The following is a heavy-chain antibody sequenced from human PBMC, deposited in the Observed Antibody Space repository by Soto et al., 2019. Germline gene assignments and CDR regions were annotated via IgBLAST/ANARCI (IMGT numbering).Heavy chain of an antibody. Sequence: SETLSLTCTVSAATVSRGDYFWTWIRQPPGKGLEWIGYVYNSGSTNYNPSLKSRVTISEDTSKSQFSLKVNSMTAADTAVYYCARYRREAVAGYTLDNWGQGILVTVSS. CDR2: VYNSGST. V-gene: IGHV4-61*08. D-gene: IGHD6-13*01. CDR1: AATVSRGDYF. CDR3: ARYRREAVAGYTLDN. J-gene: IGHJ4*02.